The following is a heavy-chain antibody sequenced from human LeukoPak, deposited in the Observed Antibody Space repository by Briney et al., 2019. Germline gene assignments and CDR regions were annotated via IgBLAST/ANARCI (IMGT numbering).Heavy chain of an antibody. V-gene: IGHV1-69*13. D-gene: IGHD3-22*01. CDR3: ARDTFDSSGTDY. CDR2: IIPIFGTA. CDR1: GGTFSSYA. J-gene: IGHJ4*02. Sequence: SVKVSCRASGGTFSSYAISWVRQAPGQGLEWMGGIIPIFGTANYAQKFQGRVTITADESTSTAYMELSSLRSEDTAVYYCARDTFDSSGTDYWGQGTLVTVSS.